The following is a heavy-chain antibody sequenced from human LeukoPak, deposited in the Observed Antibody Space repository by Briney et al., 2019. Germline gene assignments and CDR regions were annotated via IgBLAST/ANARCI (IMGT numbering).Heavy chain of an antibody. J-gene: IGHJ5*02. Sequence: GGSLRLSCAASGFTLSSYAMSWVRQAPGKGLEWVSAISGSGGSTYYADSVKGRFTISRDNSKNTLYLQMNSLRAEDTAVYYCAKDLLRAYDFWSGYSSWGQGTLVTVSS. CDR3: AKDLLRAYDFWSGYSS. V-gene: IGHV3-23*01. CDR2: ISGSGGST. CDR1: GFTLSSYA. D-gene: IGHD3-3*01.